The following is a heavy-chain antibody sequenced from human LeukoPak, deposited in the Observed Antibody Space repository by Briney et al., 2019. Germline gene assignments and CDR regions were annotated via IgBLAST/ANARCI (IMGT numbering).Heavy chain of an antibody. V-gene: IGHV1-2*02. CDR1: GYTFTGYN. Sequence: ASVKVSCKTSGYTFTGYNIHWVRQAPGQGLEWMAWINPNNGGTRHAPSFQGRVTVSTDTSISTAYMELSSLRSGDTALYYCARGELFGDYVPEGYWGQGTLITVSS. J-gene: IGHJ4*02. CDR2: INPNNGGT. CDR3: ARGELFGDYVPEGY. D-gene: IGHD4-17*01.